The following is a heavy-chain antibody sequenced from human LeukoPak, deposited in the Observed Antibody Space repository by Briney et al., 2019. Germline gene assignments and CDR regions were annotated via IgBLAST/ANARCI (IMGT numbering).Heavy chain of an antibody. CDR3: ASTDSDWNHETTF. J-gene: IGHJ4*02. D-gene: IGHD1-1*01. CDR1: GYTFTGHY. CDR2: LNPSSGDT. V-gene: IGHV1-2*02. Sequence: GASVKVSCKASGYTFTGHYMHWVRQAPGQGLQWMGWLNPSSGDTKYAQNFQGRVTMTRDTSITTAYMQLNSLRSADTAVYFCASTDSDWNHETTFWGQGTLVTVSS.